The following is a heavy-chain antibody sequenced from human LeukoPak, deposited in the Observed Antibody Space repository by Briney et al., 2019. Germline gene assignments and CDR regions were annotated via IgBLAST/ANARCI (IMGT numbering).Heavy chain of an antibody. CDR3: ARGPPLFDP. CDR1: GFTFSSYA. V-gene: IGHV3-48*01. J-gene: IGHJ5*02. Sequence: GGSLRLSCAAPGFTFSSYAMNWVRQAPGKGLEWVSYISTSGTTTYYADSVKGRFTISSDNAKSSLYLQMNSLRPEDTAVYYCARGPPLFDPWGQGTLVTVSS. CDR2: ISTSGTTT.